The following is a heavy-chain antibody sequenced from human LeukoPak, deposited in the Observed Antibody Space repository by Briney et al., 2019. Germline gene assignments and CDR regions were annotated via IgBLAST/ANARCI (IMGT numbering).Heavy chain of an antibody. CDR2: MYHSGST. J-gene: IGHJ6*02. CDR1: GYSISSGYY. V-gene: IGHV4-38-2*02. Sequence: PSETLSLTCSVSGYSISSGYYWGWIRQPPGKGLEWIGSMYHSGSTYYNPSLKGRVTISVDTSKNQFSLALISVTAADTAVYYCARDEESSTYYYYGMDVWGQGTTVTVSS. CDR3: ARDEESSTYYYYGMDV.